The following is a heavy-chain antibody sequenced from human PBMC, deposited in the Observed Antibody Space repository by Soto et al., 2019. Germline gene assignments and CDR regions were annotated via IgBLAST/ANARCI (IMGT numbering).Heavy chain of an antibody. V-gene: IGHV4-39*01. CDR2: IYYSGST. J-gene: IGHJ5*02. Sequence: SETLSLTCTVSGGSISSSSYYWGWIRQPPGKGLEWIGSIYYSGSTYYNPSLKSRVTISVDTSKNQFSLKLSSVTAADTAVYYCARHRVGYYGSGRNWFDPWGQGTLVTVS. CDR3: ARHRVGYYGSGRNWFDP. CDR1: GGSISSSSYY. D-gene: IGHD3-10*01.